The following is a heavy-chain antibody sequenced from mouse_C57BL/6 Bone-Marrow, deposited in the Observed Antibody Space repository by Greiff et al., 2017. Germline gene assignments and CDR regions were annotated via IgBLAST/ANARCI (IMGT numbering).Heavy chain of an antibody. CDR1: GYAFTNYL. J-gene: IGHJ3*01. CDR2: INPGSGGT. Sequence: QVQLQQSGAELVRPGTSVKVSCKASGYAFTNYLIGWVKQRPGQGLEWIGVINPGSGGTNYNEKFKGKATLTADKSSSPAYMELCSLTSEASAVNFCARFYVNYPVAYWGQGTLVTVSA. V-gene: IGHV1-54*01. D-gene: IGHD2-1*01. CDR3: ARFYVNYPVAY.